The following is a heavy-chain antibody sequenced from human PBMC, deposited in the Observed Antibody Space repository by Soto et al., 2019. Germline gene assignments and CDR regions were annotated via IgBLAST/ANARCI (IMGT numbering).Heavy chain of an antibody. J-gene: IGHJ6*03. CDR2: ISGFNGNT. Sequence: QDQLVQSGAEVKKPGASVTVSCKASGYSFTNYGITWVRQAPGQGLEWMGWISGFNGNTHYAQKLQGRVTMTTDASTSTAYMELRSPRSDDTAVYYCARDRGVAPPVAGNTHYYYYMDVWGKGTTVTVSS. CDR1: GYSFTNYG. V-gene: IGHV1-18*01. CDR3: ARDRGVAPPVAGNTHYYYYMDV. D-gene: IGHD6-19*01.